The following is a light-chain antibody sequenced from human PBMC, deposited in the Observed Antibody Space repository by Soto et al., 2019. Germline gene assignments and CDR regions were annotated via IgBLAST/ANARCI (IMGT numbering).Light chain of an antibody. V-gene: IGKV1-5*03. J-gene: IGKJ4*01. CDR2: KAS. CDR1: QSISTW. Sequence: DIQMTQSPSTLSASVGDRVTITCRASQSISTWLAWYQQKPRKAPKLLIYKASTLEGGVPSRFSGSGSGTEFNITISSLQPDDFATYYCQKYNTSPLTFGGGPRWISN. CDR3: QKYNTSPLT.